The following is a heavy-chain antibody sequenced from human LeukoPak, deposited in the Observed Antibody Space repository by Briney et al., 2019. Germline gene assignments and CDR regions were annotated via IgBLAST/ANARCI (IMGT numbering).Heavy chain of an antibody. V-gene: IGHV3-33*01. CDR1: GFTFSSYG. D-gene: IGHD1-26*01. CDR3: ARQYSGSYYHYYYGMDV. Sequence: PGRSLRLSCAASGFTFSSYGMPWVRQAPGKGLEWVAVIWYDGSNKYYADSVKGRFTISRDNSKNTLYLQMNSLRAEDTAVYYCARQYSGSYYHYYYGMDVWGQGTTVTVSS. CDR2: IWYDGSNK. J-gene: IGHJ6*02.